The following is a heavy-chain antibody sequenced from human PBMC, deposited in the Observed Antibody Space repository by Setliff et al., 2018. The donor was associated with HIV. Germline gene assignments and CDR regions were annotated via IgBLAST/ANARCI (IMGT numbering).Heavy chain of an antibody. CDR1: GYTLTNYD. D-gene: IGHD3-22*01. J-gene: IGHJ6*03. V-gene: IGHV1-69*13. CDR2: IIPVFGTA. CDR3: ARAAYYDSRDFSDYYYMDV. Sequence: ASVKVSCKASGYTLTNYDINWVRQAPGQGLEWVGGIIPVFGTANYAQKLEGRVTITADESTSTAYMELSGLSSEDTAVYYCARAAYYDSRDFSDYYYMDVWGTGTTVTVSS.